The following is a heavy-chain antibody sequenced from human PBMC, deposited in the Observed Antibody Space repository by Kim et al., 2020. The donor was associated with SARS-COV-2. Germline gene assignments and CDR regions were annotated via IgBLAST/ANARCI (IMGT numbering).Heavy chain of an antibody. Sequence: GSLRLSCAASGFTFSNAWMSWVRQAPGKGLEWVGRIKSKTDGGTTDYAAPVKGRFTISRDDSKNTLYLQMNSLKTEDTAVYYCTTDPLRGRFGELLFSTPWGQGTLVTVSS. CDR1: GFTFSNAW. J-gene: IGHJ5*02. D-gene: IGHD3-10*01. CDR3: TTDPLRGRFGELLFSTP. CDR2: IKSKTDGGTT. V-gene: IGHV3-15*01.